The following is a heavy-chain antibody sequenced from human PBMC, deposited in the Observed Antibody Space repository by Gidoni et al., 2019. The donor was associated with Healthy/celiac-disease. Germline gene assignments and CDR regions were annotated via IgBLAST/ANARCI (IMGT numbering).Heavy chain of an antibody. V-gene: IGHV4-4*07. CDR2: IYTSGST. Sequence: QVQLQESGPGLVKPSETLSLTCTVSGGSISSYYWSWIRQPAGKGLEWIGRIYTSGSTNYNPSLKSRVTISVDTSKNQFSLKLSSVTAADTAVYYCARDYYDSSGYLNWFDPWGQGTLVTVSS. J-gene: IGHJ5*02. CDR1: GGSISSYY. CDR3: ARDYYDSSGYLNWFDP. D-gene: IGHD3-22*01.